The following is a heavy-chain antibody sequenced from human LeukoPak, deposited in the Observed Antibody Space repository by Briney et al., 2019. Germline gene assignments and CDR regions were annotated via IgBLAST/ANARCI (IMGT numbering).Heavy chain of an antibody. J-gene: IGHJ4*02. CDR2: ISSSSSYI. CDR3: ARAWGPYPYFDY. CDR1: GFTFSTYN. D-gene: IGHD3-16*01. V-gene: IGHV3-21*01. Sequence: GGSLRLSCAASGFTFSTYNMNWVRQAPGKGLEWVSSISSSSSYIYYADSVKGRFTISRDNAKNSLYLQMNSLRAEDTAVYYCARAWGPYPYFDYWGQGTLVTVSS.